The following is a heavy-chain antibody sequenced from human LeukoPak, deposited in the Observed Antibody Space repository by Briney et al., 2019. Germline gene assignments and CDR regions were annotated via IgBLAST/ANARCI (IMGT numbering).Heavy chain of an antibody. D-gene: IGHD5-12*01. V-gene: IGHV3-48*03. CDR1: GFTFSSCE. Sequence: GGSLRLSCAASGFTFSSCEMNWVRQAPGKGLEWVSHISSRDDNIQYADSVKGRFTISRDNAKNSLFLQMNSLRAEDTAVYYCASRVATGGYHYFDYWGQGTLVIVSS. CDR2: ISSRDDNI. J-gene: IGHJ4*02. CDR3: ASRVATGGYHYFDY.